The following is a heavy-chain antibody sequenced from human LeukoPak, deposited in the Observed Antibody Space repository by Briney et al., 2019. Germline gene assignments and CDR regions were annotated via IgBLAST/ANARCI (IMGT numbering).Heavy chain of an antibody. V-gene: IGHV1-2*02. CDR3: ARDISPTLRLGGDYYYYGMDV. D-gene: IGHD3-16*01. CDR1: GYTFTRYQ. Sequence: ASVKVSCKTSGYTFTRYQIHWVRQAPGQGLEWMGWINPNSGGINYAQKFQGRVTMTRDTSISTAYMELSRLRSDDTAVYYCARDISPTLRLGGDYYYYGMDVWGQGTTVTVSS. J-gene: IGHJ6*02. CDR2: INPNSGGI.